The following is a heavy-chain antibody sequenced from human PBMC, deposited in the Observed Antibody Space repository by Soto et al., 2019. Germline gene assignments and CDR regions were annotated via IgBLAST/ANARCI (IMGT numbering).Heavy chain of an antibody. D-gene: IGHD3-3*01. Sequence: GGSLRLSCAASGFTVSGNYMGWVRQAPGKGLEWVSVIFSGGTAYYADSVKGRFTISRDNSKNTLFLQMNSLRAEDTAVYYCARSAYDFWSGPDPPYFDFWGQGTLVTVSS. CDR2: IFSGGTA. J-gene: IGHJ4*02. CDR3: ARSAYDFWSGPDPPYFDF. CDR1: GFTVSGNY. V-gene: IGHV3-53*01.